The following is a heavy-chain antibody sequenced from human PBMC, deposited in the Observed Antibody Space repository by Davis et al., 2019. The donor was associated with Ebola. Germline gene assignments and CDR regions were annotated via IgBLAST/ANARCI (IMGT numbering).Heavy chain of an antibody. Sequence: GGSLRLFCAASGFTFSSYGMHWVRQAPGKGLEWVAVISYDGSNKYYADSVKGRFTISRDNSKNTLYLQMNSLRAEDTAVYYCAKGLGVVVIATDWGQGTLVTVSS. CDR1: GFTFSSYG. J-gene: IGHJ4*02. CDR3: AKGLGVVVIATD. D-gene: IGHD3-22*01. CDR2: ISYDGSNK. V-gene: IGHV3-30*18.